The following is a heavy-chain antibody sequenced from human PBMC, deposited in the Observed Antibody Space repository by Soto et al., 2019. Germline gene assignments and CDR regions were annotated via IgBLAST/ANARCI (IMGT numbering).Heavy chain of an antibody. V-gene: IGHV1-58*01. Sequence: QMQLVQSGPEVKKPGTSVKVSCKASGFTFTSSTVQRVRQARGQRLEWRGWLVLVSGNTNYAQKFQERVTITRDMSASTAYMELSSLRSEDTAVYYCYYDSSGYRAFDIWGQGTMVTVSS. CDR1: GFTFTSST. J-gene: IGHJ3*02. CDR2: LVLVSGNT. CDR3: YYDSSGYRAFDI. D-gene: IGHD3-22*01.